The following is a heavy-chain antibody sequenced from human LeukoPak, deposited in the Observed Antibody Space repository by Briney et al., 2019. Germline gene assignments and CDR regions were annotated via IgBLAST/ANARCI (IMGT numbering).Heavy chain of an antibody. CDR1: GYTFTGYY. V-gene: IGHV1-2*02. J-gene: IGHJ5*02. Sequence: ASVKVSCKASGYTFTGYYMHWVRQAPGQGLEWMGWINPNSGGTNYAQKFQGRVTMTRDTSISTAYMELSRLRSDDTAVYYCARADYDFWSGYYFFDPWGQGTLVTVSS. D-gene: IGHD3-3*01. CDR3: ARADYDFWSGYYFFDP. CDR2: INPNSGGT.